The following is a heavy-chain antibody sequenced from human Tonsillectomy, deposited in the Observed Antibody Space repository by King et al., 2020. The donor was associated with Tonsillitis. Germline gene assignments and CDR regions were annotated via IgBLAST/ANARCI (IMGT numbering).Heavy chain of an antibody. J-gene: IGHJ3*02. Sequence: QLVQSGAEVKKPGESLKISCRVSGYSFTTYWIGWVRQMPGKGLEWMGVIYPGDSDTRYSPSFQGQVIISADKSISTAYLQWSSLKASDTAMYYCARQLVVATTYDAFDIWGQGTMVTVSS. CDR1: GYSFTTYW. D-gene: IGHD2-15*01. V-gene: IGHV5-51*01. CDR3: ARQLVVATTYDAFDI. CDR2: IYPGDSDT.